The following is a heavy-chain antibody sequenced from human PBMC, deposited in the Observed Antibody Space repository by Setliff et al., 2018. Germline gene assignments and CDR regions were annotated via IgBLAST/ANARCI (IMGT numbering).Heavy chain of an antibody. Sequence: ASVKVSCKTSGDAFTDNYIHCVRQTPGQGLEWMGWINPKTGGTNLAQKFQGWVSMTRDTSITTAYMELSRLTSDDMAVYFCARSDHLVVDGFDVWGQGTRGTVS. V-gene: IGHV1-2*04. CDR2: INPKTGGT. CDR1: GDAFTDNY. CDR3: ARSDHLVVDGFDV. D-gene: IGHD3-16*01. J-gene: IGHJ3*01.